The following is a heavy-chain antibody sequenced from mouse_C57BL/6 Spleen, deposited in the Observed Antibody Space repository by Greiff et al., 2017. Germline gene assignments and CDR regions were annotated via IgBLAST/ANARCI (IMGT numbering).Heavy chain of an antibody. Sequence: QVQLQQPGAELVRPGSSVKLSCKASGYTFTSYWMHWVKQRPIQGLEWIGNIDPSDSETHYNQKFKDKATLTVDKSSSTAYMQLSSLTSEDSAVYYCARKAYGSYFDDWGQGTTLTVSS. J-gene: IGHJ2*01. CDR3: ARKAYGSYFDD. V-gene: IGHV1-52*01. CDR1: GYTFTSYW. CDR2: IDPSDSET. D-gene: IGHD1-1*01.